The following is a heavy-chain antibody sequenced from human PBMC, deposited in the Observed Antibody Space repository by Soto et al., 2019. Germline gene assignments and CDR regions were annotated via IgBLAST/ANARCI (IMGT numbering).Heavy chain of an antibody. CDR1: GGSISSYY. D-gene: IGHD1-26*01. Sequence: SETLSLTCTVSGGSISSYYWSWIRQPAGKGLEWIGRIYTSGSTNYNPSLKSRVTMSVDTSKNQFSLKLSSVPAADTAVYYCARDSRVGATDGWFDPWGQGTLVTVSS. V-gene: IGHV4-4*07. CDR2: IYTSGST. J-gene: IGHJ5*02. CDR3: ARDSRVGATDGWFDP.